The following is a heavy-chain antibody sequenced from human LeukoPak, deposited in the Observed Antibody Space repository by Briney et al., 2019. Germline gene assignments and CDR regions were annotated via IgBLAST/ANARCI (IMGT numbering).Heavy chain of an antibody. V-gene: IGHV3-23*01. D-gene: IGHD3-3*01. CDR3: AKDWAYEGSYYYMDV. J-gene: IGHJ6*03. Sequence: GGSLRLSCAASGFTFSSYAMTWVRQAPGKGLEWVSAISGSGGSTYYADSVKGRFTISRDNSKNTLYLQMNSLRTEDTAVYYCAKDWAYEGSYYYMDVWGKGTTVTISS. CDR2: ISGSGGST. CDR1: GFTFSSYA.